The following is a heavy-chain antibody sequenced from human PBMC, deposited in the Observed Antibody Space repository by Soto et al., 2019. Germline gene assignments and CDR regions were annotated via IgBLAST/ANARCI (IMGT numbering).Heavy chain of an antibody. D-gene: IGHD1-26*01. J-gene: IGHJ4*02. CDR1: GGTFSSYA. CDR2: IIPIFGAA. V-gene: IGHV1-69*13. CDR3: ARLYSGSYSFDY. Sequence: ASVKVTFKASGGTFSSYAISWLRQAPGQGLEWMGGIIPIFGAANYAQKFQGRVTITADESTSTAYMELSSLRSEDTAVYYCARLYSGSYSFDYWGQGTLVTVS.